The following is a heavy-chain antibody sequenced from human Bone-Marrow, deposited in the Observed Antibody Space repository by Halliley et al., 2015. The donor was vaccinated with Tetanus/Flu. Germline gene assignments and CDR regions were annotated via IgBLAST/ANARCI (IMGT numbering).Heavy chain of an antibody. CDR3: ARDRDEDGYGGDVFDI. CDR2: ISYSGST. D-gene: IGHD5-12*01. J-gene: IGHJ3*02. CDR1: GGAISSYY. V-gene: IGHV4-59*01. Sequence: TLSLTCTASGGAISSYYWSWIRQTPGKGLEWIGYISYSGSTNYNPSPKSRVTISLDATKNQFSLKLSSVTAADTAMYYCARDRDEDGYGGDVFDIWGQGTMVTVSS.